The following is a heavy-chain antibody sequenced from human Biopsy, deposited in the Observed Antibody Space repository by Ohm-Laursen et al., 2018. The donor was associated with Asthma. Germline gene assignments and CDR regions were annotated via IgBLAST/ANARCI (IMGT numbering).Heavy chain of an antibody. J-gene: IGHJ6*02. D-gene: IGHD3-10*01. CDR2: ISVYNGNT. CDR3: ARAVDYSHYYGIDV. V-gene: IGHV1-18*01. Sequence: AATVKISCKPSGYTFNSAGITWVRQAPGQGLGWMGWISVYNGNTKVAQKLQDRVTMITDTSTSTAYMELRSLRSDDTAVYFCARAVDYSHYYGIDVWGQGTTVTVS. CDR1: GYTFNSAG.